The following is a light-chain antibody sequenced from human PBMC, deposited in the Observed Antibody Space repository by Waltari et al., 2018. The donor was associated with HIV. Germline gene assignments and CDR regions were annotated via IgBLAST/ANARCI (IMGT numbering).Light chain of an antibody. V-gene: IGLV3-21*04. CDR3: EVWDETRNHVV. J-gene: IGLJ2*01. CDR1: RIGTKS. Sequence: YVLTQPPSVSVAPGKTATITWGGDRIGTKSVHWYQQKTGQAPKLIIFYDSDRPSGIPERFSGSNSVSTATLTISRVDAGDEADYYCEVWDETRNHVVFGGGTK. CDR2: YDS.